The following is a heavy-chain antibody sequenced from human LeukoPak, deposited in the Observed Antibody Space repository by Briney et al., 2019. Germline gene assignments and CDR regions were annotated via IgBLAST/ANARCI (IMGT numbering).Heavy chain of an antibody. J-gene: IGHJ3*02. D-gene: IGHD3-22*01. V-gene: IGHV3-49*03. CDR1: GFTFGDYA. CDR3: TRSLTGTNYYDSSGYYEYAFDI. CDR2: IRSKAYGGTT. Sequence: PGGSLRLSCTASGFTFGDYAMSWFRQAPGKGLEWVGFIRSKAYGGTTEYAASVKGRFTISRDDSKSIAYLQMNSLKTEDTAVYYCTRSLTGTNYYDSSGYYEYAFDIWGQGTMVTVSS.